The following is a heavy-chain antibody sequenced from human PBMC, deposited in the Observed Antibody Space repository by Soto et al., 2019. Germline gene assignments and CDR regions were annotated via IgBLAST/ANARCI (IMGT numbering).Heavy chain of an antibody. CDR2: ISWNSGSI. V-gene: IGHV3-9*01. D-gene: IGHD1-1*01. Sequence: GGSLRLSCAASGFTFDDYAMHWVRQAPGKGLEWVSGISWNSGSIGYADSVKGRFTISRDNAKNSLYLQMNSLRAEDTALYYCAKDGAGTMYYYYYYMDVWGKGTTVTVSS. CDR1: GFTFDDYA. J-gene: IGHJ6*03. CDR3: AKDGAGTMYYYYYYMDV.